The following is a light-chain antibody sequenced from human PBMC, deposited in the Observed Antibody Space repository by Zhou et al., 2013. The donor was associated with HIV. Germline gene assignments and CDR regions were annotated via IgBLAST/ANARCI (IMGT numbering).Light chain of an antibody. V-gene: IGKV2-40*01. CDR1: RSLWNSHDGDTY. CDR3: FQRFEFPLT. Sequence: DIVMTQSPLSLPVAPGEAASISCRSSRSLWNSHDGDTYLDWYVQKPGQTPQLLIYSVSRRASGVPDRFSGSGSGTDFTLKINNMESEDVGVYYCFQRFEFPLTFGGGTKLDIK. J-gene: IGKJ4*01. CDR2: SVS.